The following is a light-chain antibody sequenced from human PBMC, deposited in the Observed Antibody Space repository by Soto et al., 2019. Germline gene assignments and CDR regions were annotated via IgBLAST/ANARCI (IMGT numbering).Light chain of an antibody. Sequence: DIVMTQSPLSLPVTPGEPASISCRSSQSLLQTNGYTYLDWYLQKPGQSPQLLIYLTSIRASGVPDRFSGSGSGTEFTLKISKVXAEDVGVYYCMQSLQTPPWTFGPGTKVDIK. J-gene: IGKJ1*01. V-gene: IGKV2-28*01. CDR3: MQSLQTPPWT. CDR1: QSLLQTNGYTY. CDR2: LTS.